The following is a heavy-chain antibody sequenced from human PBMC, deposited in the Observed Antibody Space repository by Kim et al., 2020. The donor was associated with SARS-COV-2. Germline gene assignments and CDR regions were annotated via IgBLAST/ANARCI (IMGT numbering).Heavy chain of an antibody. CDR2: IYHSGST. D-gene: IGHD5-12*01. CDR1: GYSISSGYY. CDR3: ARDRVATDY. J-gene: IGHJ4*02. Sequence: SETLSLTCTVSGYSISSGYYWGWIRQPPGKGLEWIGSIYHSGSTYYNPSLKSRVTISVDTSKNQFSLKLSSVTAADTAVYYCARDRVATDYWGQGTLVTVSS. V-gene: IGHV4-38-2*02.